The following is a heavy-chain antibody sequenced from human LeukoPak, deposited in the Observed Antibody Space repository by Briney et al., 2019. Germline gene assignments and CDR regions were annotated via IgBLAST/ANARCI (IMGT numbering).Heavy chain of an antibody. D-gene: IGHD6-19*01. CDR1: GFTFSSYW. CDR3: ARGGIAVAGTAYDY. J-gene: IGHJ4*02. Sequence: GGSLRLSCAASGFTFSSYWMSWVRQAPGKGLEWGSSISSSSSYIYYADSVKGRFTISRDNAKNSLYLQMNSLRAEDTAVYYCARGGIAVAGTAYDYWGQGTLVTVSS. CDR2: ISSSSSYI. V-gene: IGHV3-21*01.